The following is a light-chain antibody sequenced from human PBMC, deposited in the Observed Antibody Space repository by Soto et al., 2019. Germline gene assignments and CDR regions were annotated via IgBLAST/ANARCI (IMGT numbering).Light chain of an antibody. V-gene: IGKV3-20*01. Sequence: RSWLTGERDTLSRSTSQGVSSSVLPWYQQKLGQAPRLLIYGASSRATGIPDRFSGSGSGTDFTPTISSRHPGDCYNYYLQHYKSNPWTFGQGTKVDIK. CDR1: QGVSSSV. CDR3: QHYKSNPWT. CDR2: GAS. J-gene: IGKJ1*01.